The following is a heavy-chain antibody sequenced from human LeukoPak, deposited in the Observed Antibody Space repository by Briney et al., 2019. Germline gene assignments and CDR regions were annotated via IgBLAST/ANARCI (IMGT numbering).Heavy chain of an antibody. Sequence: GGSLRLSCAASGFTFSSYAMSWVRRAPGKGLEWVSAISGSGGSTYYADSVKGRFTISRDNSKNTLYLQMNSLRAEDTAVCYCAKDAYSSGWYPFDYWGQGTLVTVSS. D-gene: IGHD6-19*01. CDR2: ISGSGGST. CDR3: AKDAYSSGWYPFDY. J-gene: IGHJ4*02. V-gene: IGHV3-23*01. CDR1: GFTFSSYA.